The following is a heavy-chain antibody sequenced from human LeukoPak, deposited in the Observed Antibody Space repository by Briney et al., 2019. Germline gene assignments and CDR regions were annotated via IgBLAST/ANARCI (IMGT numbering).Heavy chain of an antibody. CDR1: GFTFSTYG. CDR3: AKAGLSGDPMYYFDY. CDR2: ISYDGSNK. V-gene: IGHV3-30*18. J-gene: IGHJ4*02. Sequence: GGALRLSCAASGFTFSTYGIHWGRQAPGKRVEWVAFISYDGSNKYYADSVKGRFSIYRDNSKNTLYLQMNSMRAEDTPVYYCAKAGLSGDPMYYFDYWGQGTLVTVSS. D-gene: IGHD3-10*01.